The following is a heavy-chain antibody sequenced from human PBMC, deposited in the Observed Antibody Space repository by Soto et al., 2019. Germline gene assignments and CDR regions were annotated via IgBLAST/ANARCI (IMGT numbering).Heavy chain of an antibody. J-gene: IGHJ6*02. Sequence: PSETLSLTCTVSGGSISSSSYYWGWIRQPPGKGLEWIGSIYYSGRTYYNPSLKSRVTISVDTSKNQFSLKLSSVTAADTAVYYCARIAAPYRGGDCLYLINYYYGMDVWGQGTTVTVSS. D-gene: IGHD2-21*02. V-gene: IGHV4-39*01. CDR1: GGSISSSSYY. CDR2: IYYSGRT. CDR3: ARIAAPYRGGDCLYLINYYYGMDV.